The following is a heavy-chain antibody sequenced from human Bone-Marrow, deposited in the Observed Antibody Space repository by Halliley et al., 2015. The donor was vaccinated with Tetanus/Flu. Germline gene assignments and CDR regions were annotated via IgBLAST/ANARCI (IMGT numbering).Heavy chain of an antibody. J-gene: IGHJ4*02. CDR2: TYYRSRGYN. V-gene: IGHV6-1*01. CDR3: ARDPEGPETYFDV. Sequence: RTYYRSRGYNDYAVSAKSRITNNPDTSKNQFSLRLNSVTAEDTAVYYCARDPEGPETYFDVWGQGTLVTVSS.